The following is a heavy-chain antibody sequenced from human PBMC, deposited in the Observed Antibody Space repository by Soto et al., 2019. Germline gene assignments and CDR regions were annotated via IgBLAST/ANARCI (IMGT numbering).Heavy chain of an antibody. Sequence: GGSLRLSCAASGFTFSSYAMSWVRRAPGKGLEWVSAISGSGGSTYYADSVKGRFTISRDNSKNTLYLQMNSLRAEDTAVYYCAKDRIVVVPAARWNWFDPWGQGTLVTVSS. CDR2: ISGSGGST. J-gene: IGHJ5*02. CDR1: GFTFSSYA. CDR3: AKDRIVVVPAARWNWFDP. V-gene: IGHV3-23*01. D-gene: IGHD2-2*01.